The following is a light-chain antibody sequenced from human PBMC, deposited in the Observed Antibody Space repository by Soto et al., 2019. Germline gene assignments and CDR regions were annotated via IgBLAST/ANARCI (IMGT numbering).Light chain of an antibody. CDR3: HKYHFTTGT. CDR2: WAS. V-gene: IGKV4-1*01. Sequence: DIVLTQSPDSLPVCLGESANINCKYSQNTLQRTDNKSSLAWSKQRAGQTPKLXIFWASTRQSGVPDRLRGTGSGTDFTLTISRLQAEDVEIYFCHKYHFTTGTCGQGTKVDIK. J-gene: IGKJ1*01. CDR1: QNTLQRTDNKSS.